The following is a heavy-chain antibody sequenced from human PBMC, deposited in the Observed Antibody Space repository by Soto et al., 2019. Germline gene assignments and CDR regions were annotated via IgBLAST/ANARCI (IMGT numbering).Heavy chain of an antibody. D-gene: IGHD4-17*01. Sequence: QVQLVESGGGVVQPGRSLRLYCAASGFSFRSYGMHWVRQAPGKGLEWVAVILDDGSDKDYTDAVKGRFTISRDNSKNTLYLEMNSLRAEDTAVYYCARDDDYGDNGLDDWGQGTLVTVSS. V-gene: IGHV3-33*01. CDR2: ILDDGSDK. CDR1: GFSFRSYG. J-gene: IGHJ4*02. CDR3: ARDDDYGDNGLDD.